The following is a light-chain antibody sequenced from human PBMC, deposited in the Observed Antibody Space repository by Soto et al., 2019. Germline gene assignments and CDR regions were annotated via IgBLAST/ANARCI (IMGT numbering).Light chain of an antibody. CDR1: QSVLYSSNNKNY. V-gene: IGKV4-1*01. CDR3: QQYYSTPPLT. J-gene: IGKJ4*01. CDR2: WAS. Sequence: DIVMTQSPDSLAVSLGERATINCKSSQSVLYSSNNKNYLAWYQQKPGQPPKLLIYWASTRASGVPERFSGSGCGTDFTLTISSLQAEDVAVYYCQQYYSTPPLTFGGGTKVEIK.